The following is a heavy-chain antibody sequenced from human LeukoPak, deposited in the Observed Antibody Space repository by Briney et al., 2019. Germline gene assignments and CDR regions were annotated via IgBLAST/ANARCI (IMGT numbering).Heavy chain of an antibody. CDR2: INPSGGST. V-gene: IGHV1-46*01. CDR3: ARVEDAAAGTGAFDI. D-gene: IGHD6-13*01. J-gene: IGHJ3*02. Sequence: ATEKVSCKASGYTFTSYYMHWVRQAPGQGLEWMGIINPSGGSTSYAQEFQGRVTMTRDTSTSTVCMELSSLRSEDTAVYYCARVEDAAAGTGAFDIWGQGTMVTVSS. CDR1: GYTFTSYY.